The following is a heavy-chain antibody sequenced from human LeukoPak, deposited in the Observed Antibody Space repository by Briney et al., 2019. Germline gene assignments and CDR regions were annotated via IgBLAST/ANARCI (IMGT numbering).Heavy chain of an antibody. V-gene: IGHV3-30*04. D-gene: IGHD3-10*01. CDR3: AKTFYTRYFGEVFDY. Sequence: GGSLRLSCAASGFGFSNYAVHWVRQAPGKGLDWVAAISYDGSNEYYADSVKGRFTISRDNSKNTLFLQMNSLRAEDTAVYYCAKTFYTRYFGEVFDYWGQGTLVTVSS. CDR2: ISYDGSNE. J-gene: IGHJ4*02. CDR1: GFGFSNYA.